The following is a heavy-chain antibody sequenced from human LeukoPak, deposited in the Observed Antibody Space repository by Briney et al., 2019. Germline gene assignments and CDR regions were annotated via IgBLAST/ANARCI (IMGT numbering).Heavy chain of an antibody. CDR1: GFTFSSYS. D-gene: IGHD2-2*02. CDR3: ARPIVVVPAAIFNDAFDI. J-gene: IGHJ3*02. Sequence: PGGSLRLSCAASGFTFSSYSMNWVRQAPGKGLEWVSSISSSSSYIYYADSVKGRFTISRDNAKNSLYLQMNSLRAEDTAVYYCARPIVVVPAAIFNDAFDIWGQGTMVTVSS. CDR2: ISSSSSYI. V-gene: IGHV3-21*01.